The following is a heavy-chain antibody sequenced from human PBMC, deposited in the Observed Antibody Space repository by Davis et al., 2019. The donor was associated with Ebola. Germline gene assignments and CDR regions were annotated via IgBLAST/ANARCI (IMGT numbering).Heavy chain of an antibody. Sequence: MPSETLSLTCTVPAGSITNYYWSWIRQPPGKGLEWIGFVYYSGSTNYNPSLKSRVTISVDTSKNQFSLKLSSVTAADTAVYYCAREERPIIGVLWYYYGMDVWGKGTTVTVSS. V-gene: IGHV4-59*01. CDR3: AREERPIIGVLWYYYGMDV. CDR1: AGSITNYY. CDR2: VYYSGST. J-gene: IGHJ6*04. D-gene: IGHD1-1*01.